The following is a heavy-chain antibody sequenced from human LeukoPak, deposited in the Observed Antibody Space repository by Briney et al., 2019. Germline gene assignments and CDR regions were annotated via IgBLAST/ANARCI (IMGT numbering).Heavy chain of an antibody. Sequence: SETLSLTCTVSGGSISSYYWGWIRQPPGKGLEWIGSIYYSGSTYYNPSLKSRVTISVDTSKNQFSLKLSSVTAADTAVYYCARHYYGSGSFYYYYGMDVWSQGTTVTVSS. CDR2: IYYSGST. CDR3: ARHYYGSGSFYYYYGMDV. CDR1: GGSISSYY. J-gene: IGHJ6*02. V-gene: IGHV4-39*01. D-gene: IGHD3-10*01.